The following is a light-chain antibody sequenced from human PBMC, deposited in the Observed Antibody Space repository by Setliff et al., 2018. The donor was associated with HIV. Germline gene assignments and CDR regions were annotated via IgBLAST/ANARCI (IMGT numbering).Light chain of an antibody. CDR1: SSDVVTYSR. J-gene: IGLJ1*01. CDR2: EAG. V-gene: IGLV2-18*02. CDR3: SSYAITNTLP. Sequence: QSALTQPPSVSGSPGQSVTIYCTGTSSDVVTYSRVSWYQQSPGTAPKLLLYEAGNRPAGVPDRLSGSKSGNTASLTISGLQAEDEADHYCSSYAITNTLPFGTGTKV.